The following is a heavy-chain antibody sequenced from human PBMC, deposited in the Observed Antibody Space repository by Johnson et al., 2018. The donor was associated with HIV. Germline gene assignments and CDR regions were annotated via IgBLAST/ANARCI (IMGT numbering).Heavy chain of an antibody. D-gene: IGHD6-13*01. CDR3: AKDLGGAHSSPRAFDI. CDR2: ISYDGSNK. CDR1: GFTFSSYG. J-gene: IGHJ3*02. Sequence: QVQLVESGGGVVQPGRSLRLSCAASGFTFSSYGMHWVRQAPGKGLEWVAVISYDGSNKYYADSVKGRFTISRDNYKNTLYLQMNSLRAEDTAVYYCAKDLGGAHSSPRAFDIWGQGTMVTVSS. V-gene: IGHV3-30*18.